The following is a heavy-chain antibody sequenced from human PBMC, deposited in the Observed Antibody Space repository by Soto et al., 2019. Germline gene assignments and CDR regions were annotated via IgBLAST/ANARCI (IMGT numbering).Heavy chain of an antibody. CDR1: GYSISSGHS. CDR2: VFHTGST. J-gene: IGHJ6*02. CDR3: ATLPRLDGMDV. D-gene: IGHD6-25*01. Sequence: PSETLSLTCAVSGYSISSGHSWGWIRQPPGKVLEWIGSVFHTGSTYYNPSLKSRVTLSVDTSKNQFSLKLSSVTAADTAVYFCATLPRLDGMDVWGQGTTVTVSS. V-gene: IGHV4-38-2*01.